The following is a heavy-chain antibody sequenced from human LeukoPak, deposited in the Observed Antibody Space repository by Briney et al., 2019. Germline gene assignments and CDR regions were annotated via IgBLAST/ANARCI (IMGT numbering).Heavy chain of an antibody. CDR3: AKDGGFDRGDYRAFHI. CDR2: INTNSGYP. V-gene: IGHV7-4-1*02. D-gene: IGHD3-9*01. J-gene: IGHJ3*02. CDR1: GYTFTKYA. Sequence: ASVKVSCKASGYTFTKYAIHWVRQAPGQGLEWMGWINTNSGYPRYAQGFTGRFVFSLDTSVTTTYLQINNLKAEDSVVYYCAKDGGFDRGDYRAFHIWGQGTMVTVSS.